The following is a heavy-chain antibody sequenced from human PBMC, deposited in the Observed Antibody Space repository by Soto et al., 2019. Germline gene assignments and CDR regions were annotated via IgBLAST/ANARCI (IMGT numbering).Heavy chain of an antibody. D-gene: IGHD3-3*01. CDR2: FDPEDGET. J-gene: IGHJ6*02. V-gene: IGHV1-24*01. Sequence: ASVKVSCKVSGYTLTELSMHWVRQAPGKGLEWMGGFDPEDGETIYAQKFQGRVTMTEDTSTDTAYMELSSLRSEDTAVYYCATHRMGIIAELVLPRGLEGETGGKYYYYGMDVWGQGTTVTVSS. CDR1: GYTLTELS. CDR3: ATHRMGIIAELVLPRGLEGETGGKYYYYGMDV.